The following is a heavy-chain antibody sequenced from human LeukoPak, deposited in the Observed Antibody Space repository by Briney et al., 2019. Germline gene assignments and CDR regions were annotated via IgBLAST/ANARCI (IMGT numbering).Heavy chain of an antibody. D-gene: IGHD2-15*01. V-gene: IGHV3-23*01. Sequence: PGGSLRLSCAASGFNFSNYVISWVRQAPGKGLEWVSGISGFGGSTYYADSVEGRFTISRDNSKNTLFLQLNSLRVEDTAVYYCAQDGRFGDFGHWGQGTLVTVSS. CDR1: GFNFSNYV. CDR2: ISGFGGST. J-gene: IGHJ4*02. CDR3: AQDGRFGDFGH.